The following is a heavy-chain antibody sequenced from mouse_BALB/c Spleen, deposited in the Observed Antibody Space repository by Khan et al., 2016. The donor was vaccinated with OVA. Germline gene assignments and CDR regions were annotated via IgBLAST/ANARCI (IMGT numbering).Heavy chain of an antibody. D-gene: IGHD1-1*01. CDR2: VSTGGSYT. CDR3: TRLAYYYDSEGFAY. J-gene: IGHJ3*01. V-gene: IGHV5-6*01. CDR1: GFTFSTYG. Sequence: EVQGVESGGDLVKPGGSLKLSCAASGFTFSTYGMSWVRQTPDKRLEWVATVSTGGSYTYYPDSVKGRFTISRDNAKNTLYLQMSGLKSEDTVMFYCTRLAYYYDSEGFAYWGQGTLVTVSA.